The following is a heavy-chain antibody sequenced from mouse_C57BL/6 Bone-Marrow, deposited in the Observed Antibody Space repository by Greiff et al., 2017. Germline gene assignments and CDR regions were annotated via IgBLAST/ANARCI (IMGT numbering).Heavy chain of an antibody. CDR1: GYTFTSYT. Sequence: QVHVKQSGAELARPGASVKMSCKASGYTFTSYTLHWVKQRPGQGLEWIGYINPSSGYTKYNQKFKDKATLTADKSSSTAYMQLSSLTSGDSAVYDCARKQLRRRYYFDYWGQGTTLTVSS. CDR2: INPSSGYT. D-gene: IGHD3-2*02. CDR3: ARKQLRRRYYFDY. J-gene: IGHJ2*01. V-gene: IGHV1-4*01.